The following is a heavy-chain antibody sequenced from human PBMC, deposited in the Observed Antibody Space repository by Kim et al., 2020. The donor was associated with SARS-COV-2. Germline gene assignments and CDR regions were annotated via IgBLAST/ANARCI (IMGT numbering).Heavy chain of an antibody. CDR3: AKDIGPGGGSEFDY. Sequence: ADSGEGRFTISKDNGKNSLYLQMHSLRTEDTAFYYCAKDIGPGGGSEFDYWGQGTLVTVSS. V-gene: IGHV3-9*01. J-gene: IGHJ4*02. D-gene: IGHD6-25*01.